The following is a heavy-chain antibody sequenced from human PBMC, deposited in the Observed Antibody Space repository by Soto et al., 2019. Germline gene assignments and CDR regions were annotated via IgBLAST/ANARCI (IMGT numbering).Heavy chain of an antibody. Sequence: SETLSLTCSVSGGSVSSYWWSWVRQPPGKGLEWIGYIYYTGSTNYSPSLKGRVTISLDASKSQFSLKLTSVTAADTAVYYCARGPGASDYYFDYWGPGTLVTVSS. CDR3: ARGPGASDYYFDY. J-gene: IGHJ4*02. V-gene: IGHV4-59*02. D-gene: IGHD3-10*01. CDR1: GGSVSSYW. CDR2: IYYTGST.